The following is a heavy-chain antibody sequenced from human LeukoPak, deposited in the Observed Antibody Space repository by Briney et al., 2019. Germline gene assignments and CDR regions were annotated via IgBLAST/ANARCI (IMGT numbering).Heavy chain of an antibody. CDR1: GFTFSRDW. J-gene: IGHJ4*02. D-gene: IGHD3-10*01. Sequence: GGSLRLSCAASGFTFSRDWMHWVRQTPGQGLVWVSRINSDGSSTSYADSVKGRFTISSDNAKNTLYLQMNSLRAEDTALYYCARVPYYDSGSYYNVWGQGTLVTVSS. CDR2: INSDGSST. V-gene: IGHV3-74*01. CDR3: ARVPYYDSGSYYNV.